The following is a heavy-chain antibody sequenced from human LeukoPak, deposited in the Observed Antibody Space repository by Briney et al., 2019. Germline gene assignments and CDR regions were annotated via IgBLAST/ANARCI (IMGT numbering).Heavy chain of an antibody. Sequence: GGSLRLSCAASGFTFSSYAMSWVRQAPGKGLEWVSAISGSGGSTYYADSVKGRFTISRDNSKNTLYLQMNSLRAEDTAVYYCATLFKLGLVAATYYFDYWGQGTLVTVSS. CDR2: ISGSGGST. V-gene: IGHV3-23*01. D-gene: IGHD2-15*01. CDR3: ATLFKLGLVAATYYFDY. J-gene: IGHJ4*02. CDR1: GFTFSSYA.